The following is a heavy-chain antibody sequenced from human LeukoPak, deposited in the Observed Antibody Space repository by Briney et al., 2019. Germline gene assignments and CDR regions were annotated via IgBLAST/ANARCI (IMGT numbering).Heavy chain of an antibody. D-gene: IGHD2/OR15-2a*01. Sequence: SETLSLTCAVYGGSFSGYYWSWIRQPPGKGLEWIGEINHSGSTNYNPSLKSRVTISVDTSKNQFSLKLSSVTAADTAVYHCARDNITALNYWGQGTLVTVSS. CDR3: ARDNITALNY. J-gene: IGHJ4*02. V-gene: IGHV4-34*01. CDR2: INHSGST. CDR1: GGSFSGYY.